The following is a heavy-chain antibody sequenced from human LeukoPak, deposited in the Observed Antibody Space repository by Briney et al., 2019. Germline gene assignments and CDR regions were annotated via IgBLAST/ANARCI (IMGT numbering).Heavy chain of an antibody. Sequence: QSGGSLRLSCAASGFTFSGSAMHWVRQASGKGLEWVGRIRSKANSYATAYAASVKGRFTISRDDSKNTAYLQMNSLKTEDTAVYYCTRSLEWELDAFDIWGQGTMVTVSS. D-gene: IGHD1-26*01. CDR1: GFTFSGSA. V-gene: IGHV3-73*01. CDR2: IRSKANSYAT. J-gene: IGHJ3*02. CDR3: TRSLEWELDAFDI.